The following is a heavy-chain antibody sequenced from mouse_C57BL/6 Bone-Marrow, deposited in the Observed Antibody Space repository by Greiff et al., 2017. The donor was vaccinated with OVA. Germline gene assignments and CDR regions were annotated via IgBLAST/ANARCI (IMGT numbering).Heavy chain of an antibody. D-gene: IGHD2-3*01. CDR1: GFTFSSYA. CDR2: ISSGCDYI. Sequence: EVKLVESGEGLVKPGGSLKLSCAASGFTFSSYAMSWVRQTPEKRLEWVAYISSGCDYIYYADTVKGRFTISRDNARNTLYLQMSSLKSEDTAMYYCTRSVYDGYYIFDYWGQGTTLTVSS. CDR3: TRSVYDGYYIFDY. V-gene: IGHV5-9-1*02. J-gene: IGHJ2*01.